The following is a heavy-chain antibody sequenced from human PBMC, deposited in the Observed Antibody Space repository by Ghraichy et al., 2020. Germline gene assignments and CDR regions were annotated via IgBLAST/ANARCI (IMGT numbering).Heavy chain of an antibody. D-gene: IGHD3-9*01. CDR2: IYWDDGK. Sequence: SGPTLVKPTQTLTLTCTFSGFSLSTSGVGVGWIRQPPGKALEWLALIYWDDGKRYSPSLKSRLTITKDTSKNQLVLTMTNMDPVDTATYYCAHTEYDILQKVGNWSDPWGQVTLVTVSS. J-gene: IGHJ5*02. V-gene: IGHV2-5*02. CDR1: GFSLSTSGVG. CDR3: AHTEYDILQKVGNWSDP.